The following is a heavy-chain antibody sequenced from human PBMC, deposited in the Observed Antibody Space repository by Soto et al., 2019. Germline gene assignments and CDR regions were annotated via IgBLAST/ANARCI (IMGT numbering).Heavy chain of an antibody. V-gene: IGHV4-39*01. J-gene: IGHJ4*02. CDR1: DDSINSDKYY. D-gene: IGHD2-21*02. CDR2: IYYRGNA. Sequence: QLQLQESGPGLVKPSETLSLTCSVSDDSINSDKYYWGWIRQPPGKGLEWIGSIYYRGNAYYNPSLQTRVTISLAKSRSQFSLKLNSVTAPDSALYFCATLQGLSTISYSFDFWVPGALVTVSS. CDR3: ATLQGLSTISYSFDF.